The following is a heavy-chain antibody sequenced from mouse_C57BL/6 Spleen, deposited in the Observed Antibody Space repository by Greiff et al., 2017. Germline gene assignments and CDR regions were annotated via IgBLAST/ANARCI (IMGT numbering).Heavy chain of an antibody. CDR1: GYTFTSYW. V-gene: IGHV1-74*01. J-gene: IGHJ2*01. Sequence: QVQLQQPGAELVKPGASVQVSCKASGYTFTSYWMHWVKQRPGQGLEWIGRLHPSDSVPNYNQKIKGKATLPVDKSSSTAYMQLSHLTSEDSAVYYCSIRTTVVGFDYWGQGTTLTVSS. D-gene: IGHD1-1*01. CDR2: LHPSDSVP. CDR3: SIRTTVVGFDY.